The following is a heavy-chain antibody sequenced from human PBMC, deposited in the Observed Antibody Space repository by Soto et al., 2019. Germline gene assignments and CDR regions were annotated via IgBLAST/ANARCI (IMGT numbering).Heavy chain of an antibody. CDR2: IREDGSEV. D-gene: IGHD3-9*01. Sequence: GGSLRLSCEASGFTFNRYRMTWVRQAPGKGLEWVAHIREDGSEVHYVDSVKGRFTISRDNARNSVFLQMNNLRADDTAVYYGTSENWFQDYWGQGILVTVSS. V-gene: IGHV3-7*03. CDR1: GFTFNRYR. CDR3: TSENWFQDY. J-gene: IGHJ4*02.